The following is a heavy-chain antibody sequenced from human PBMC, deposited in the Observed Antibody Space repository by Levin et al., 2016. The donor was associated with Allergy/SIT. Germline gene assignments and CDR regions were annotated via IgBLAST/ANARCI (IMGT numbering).Heavy chain of an antibody. CDR1: GGSIRSYF. CDR3: ARQSSGYYYADY. V-gene: IGHV4-59*13. CDR2: IYYSGST. D-gene: IGHD3-22*01. J-gene: IGHJ4*02. Sequence: SETLSLTCTVSGGSIRSYFWSWIRQPPGKGLEWIGYIYYSGSTNYNPSLKSRVTISVDTSKNQVSLKLTSVTAADTAVYYCARQSSGYYYADYWGQGTLVTVSS.